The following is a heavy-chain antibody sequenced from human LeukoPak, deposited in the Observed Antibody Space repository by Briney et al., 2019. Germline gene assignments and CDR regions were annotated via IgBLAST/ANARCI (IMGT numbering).Heavy chain of an antibody. CDR1: GGTFSSYA. V-gene: IGHV1-69*04. CDR2: IIPILGIA. J-gene: IGHJ3*02. D-gene: IGHD5-18*01. Sequence: ASVKVSCKASGGTFSSYAISWVRQAPGQGLEWMGRIIPILGIANYAQKFQGRVTITADKSTSTAYMELSSLRSEDTAVYYCATTTSGYSYGYLEERAFDIWGQGTMVTVSS. CDR3: ATTTSGYSYGYLEERAFDI.